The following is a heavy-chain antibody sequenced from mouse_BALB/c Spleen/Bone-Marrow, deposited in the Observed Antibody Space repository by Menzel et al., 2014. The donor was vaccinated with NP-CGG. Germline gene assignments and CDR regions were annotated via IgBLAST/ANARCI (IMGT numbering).Heavy chain of an antibody. CDR2: IRAGGST. V-gene: IGHV2-9*02. J-gene: IGHJ1*01. Sequence: VKLEESGPGLVAPSQSLSITCTVSGFSLTSYGLHWVRRPPGKGLEWLGVIRAGGSTNYNSALMSRLSISKDNSKSQVFLKMNSLQTDDTAMYYCARDWDWYFDVWGAGTTVTVSS. D-gene: IGHD4-1*01. CDR3: ARDWDWYFDV. CDR1: GFSLTSYG.